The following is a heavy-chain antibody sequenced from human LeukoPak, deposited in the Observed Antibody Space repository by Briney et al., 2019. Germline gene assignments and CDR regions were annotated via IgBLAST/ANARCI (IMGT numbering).Heavy chain of an antibody. CDR1: GGSISSSNW. D-gene: IGHD6-13*01. CDR2: IYHSGST. CDR3: ARVTSSRATHYFDY. J-gene: IGHJ4*02. Sequence: PSGTLSLTCAVSGGSISSSNWWRWVRQPPGKGLEWIGEIYHSGSTNYNPSLKSRVTISVDKSKNQFSLKLSSVTAADTAVYYCARVTSSRATHYFDYWGQGTLVTVSS. V-gene: IGHV4-4*02.